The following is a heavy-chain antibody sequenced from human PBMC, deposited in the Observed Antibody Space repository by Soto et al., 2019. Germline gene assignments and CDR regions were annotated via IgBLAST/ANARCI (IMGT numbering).Heavy chain of an antibody. CDR3: ARSYYYGSGISWFDP. Sequence: QVPLVQSGAEMKKPGASVKVSCKASGYIFTSYSISWVRQAPGQGLEWMGWVSANNGNTNYLQKFQGRVTMTTDTSTSTVYLELRSLRSDDTAVYYCARSYYYGSGISWFDPWGQGTLVTVSS. D-gene: IGHD3-10*01. CDR1: GYIFTSYS. V-gene: IGHV1-18*01. J-gene: IGHJ5*02. CDR2: VSANNGNT.